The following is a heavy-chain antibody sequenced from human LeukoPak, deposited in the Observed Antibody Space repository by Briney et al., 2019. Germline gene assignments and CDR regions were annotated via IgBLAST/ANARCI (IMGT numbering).Heavy chain of an antibody. CDR2: ISGSGGST. D-gene: IGHD3-9*01. CDR1: GFTFSSYA. J-gene: IGHJ4*02. CDR3: VRAYDILTGPEY. V-gene: IGHV3-23*01. Sequence: GGSLRLSCAASGFTFSSYAMSWVRQAPGKGLEWVSAISGSGGSTYYADSVKGRFTISRDNSKNMLYLQMNSLSAEDTAVYYCVRAYDILTGPEYWGQGTLVTVSS.